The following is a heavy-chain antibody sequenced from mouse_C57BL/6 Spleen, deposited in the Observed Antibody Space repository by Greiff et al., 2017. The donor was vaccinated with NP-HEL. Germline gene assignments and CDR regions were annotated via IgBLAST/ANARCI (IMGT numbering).Heavy chain of an antibody. CDR2: IDPEDGET. D-gene: IGHD1-1*01. CDR3: ARPLYYGSSSYYFDY. J-gene: IGHJ2*01. CDR1: GFNIKDYY. Sequence: EVKLMESGAELVKPGASVKLSCTASGFNIKDYYMHWVKQRTEQGLEWIGRIDPEDGETKYAPKFQGKATITADTSSNTAYLQLSSLTSEDTAVYYCARPLYYGSSSYYFDYWGQGTTLTVSS. V-gene: IGHV14-2*01.